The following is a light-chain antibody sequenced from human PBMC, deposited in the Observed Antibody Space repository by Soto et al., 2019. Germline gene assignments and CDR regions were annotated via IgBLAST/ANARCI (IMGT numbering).Light chain of an antibody. Sequence: EIVMTQSPATLSVSPGERATLSCRANQIVSSNLAWYQQKPGQAPRLLIYGASTRSTGIPGRFSGSGSGTEFTLALRSLQSEDFAVYYCQQYYNWPIRVGQGTRLEIK. CDR2: GAS. CDR3: QQYYNWPIR. J-gene: IGKJ5*01. V-gene: IGKV3-15*01. CDR1: QIVSSN.